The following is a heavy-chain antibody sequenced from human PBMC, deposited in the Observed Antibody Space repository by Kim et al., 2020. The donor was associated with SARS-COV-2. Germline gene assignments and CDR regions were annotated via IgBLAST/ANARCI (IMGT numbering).Heavy chain of an antibody. Sequence: ASVKVSCKVSGYTLTELSMHWVRQAPGKGLEWMGGFDPEDCETIYAQKFQGRVTMTEDTSTDTAYMELSSLRSEDTAVYYCATVPAYPMYYYDSSGSLTDWGQGTLVTVSS. D-gene: IGHD3-22*01. V-gene: IGHV1-24*01. CDR2: FDPEDCET. J-gene: IGHJ4*02. CDR3: ATVPAYPMYYYDSSGSLTD. CDR1: GYTLTELS.